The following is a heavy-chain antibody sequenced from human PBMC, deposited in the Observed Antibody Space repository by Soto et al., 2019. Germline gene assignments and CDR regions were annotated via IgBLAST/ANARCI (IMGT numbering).Heavy chain of an antibody. CDR2: IIPIFGTA. D-gene: IGHD2-8*01. J-gene: IGHJ6*02. Sequence: SVKVSCKASGGTFSSCAISWVRQAPGQGLEWMGGIIPIFGTANYAQKFRGRVTITADKSTSTAYMELSSLRSEDTAVYYCARDVRDRPGYCTNGVCYYYYYGMDVWGQGTTVTVSS. V-gene: IGHV1-69*06. CDR1: GGTFSSCA. CDR3: ARDVRDRPGYCTNGVCYYYYYGMDV.